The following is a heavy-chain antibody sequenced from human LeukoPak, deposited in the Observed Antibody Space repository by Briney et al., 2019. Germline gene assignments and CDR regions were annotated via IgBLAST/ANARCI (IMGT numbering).Heavy chain of an antibody. Sequence: GGSLRLSCAASGFTFSTYAMSWVRQAPGKGLEWVSTISGSGGSTYYADSVKGRFTISRVNSKNTLYLQMNSLRVEDTAVYYCAKDVLSSGWLYSFDYWGQGTLVTVSS. CDR3: AKDVLSSGWLYSFDY. V-gene: IGHV3-23*01. CDR2: ISGSGGST. CDR1: GFTFSTYA. J-gene: IGHJ4*02. D-gene: IGHD6-19*01.